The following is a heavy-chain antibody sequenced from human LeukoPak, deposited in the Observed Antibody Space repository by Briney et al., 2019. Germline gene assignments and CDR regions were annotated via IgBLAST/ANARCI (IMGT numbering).Heavy chain of an antibody. CDR2: ISGSGGST. CDR3: AKAHRKGFNSYGASSDY. D-gene: IGHD5-18*01. V-gene: IGHV3-23*01. J-gene: IGHJ4*02. CDR1: GFTFSSYA. Sequence: GGSLRLSCAASGFTFSSYAMSWVRQAPGKGLEWVSAISGSGGSTYYADSVKGRFTISRDNSKNTLYLQMNSLRAEDTAVYYCAKAHRKGFNSYGASSDYWGQGTLVTVSS.